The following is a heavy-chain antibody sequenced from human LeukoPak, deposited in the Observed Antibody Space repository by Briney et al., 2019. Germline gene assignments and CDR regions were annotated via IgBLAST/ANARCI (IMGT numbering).Heavy chain of an antibody. V-gene: IGHV3-49*04. Sequence: GGSLRLSCTASGFTFGDYAMSWVRQAPGKGLEWVVFIRSKAYGGTTEYAASVKGRFTISRDDSKSIAYLQMNSLNTEDTAVYYCTRAYCGGDCYFQHWGQGTLVTVSS. CDR2: IRSKAYGGTT. CDR1: GFTFGDYA. D-gene: IGHD2-21*02. CDR3: TRAYCGGDCYFQH. J-gene: IGHJ1*01.